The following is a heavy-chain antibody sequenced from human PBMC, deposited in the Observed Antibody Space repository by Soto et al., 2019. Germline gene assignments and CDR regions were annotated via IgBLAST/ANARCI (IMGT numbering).Heavy chain of an antibody. CDR2: IYYSGST. J-gene: IGHJ4*02. D-gene: IGHD3-22*01. CDR3: ARDGDGSGYYLDY. CDR1: GGSISSGGYY. Sequence: QVQVQESGPGLVKPSQTLSLTCTVSGGSISSGGYYWSWIRQHPGKGLEWIGYIYYSGSTYYNPSPMSRVTISVETSKNRCSLNLTSVTAADTAVYYCARDGDGSGYYLDYWGQGTMVTVSS. V-gene: IGHV4-31*03.